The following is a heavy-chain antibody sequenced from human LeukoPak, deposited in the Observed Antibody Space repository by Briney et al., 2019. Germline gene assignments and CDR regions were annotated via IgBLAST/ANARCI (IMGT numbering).Heavy chain of an antibody. D-gene: IGHD2-15*01. Sequence: PGGSLRLSCVASGITFSNAWMSWGRQAPGKGLEWVGRIKSKTDGGATDYAAPVKGRFTISRDDSKNTLYLQMNSLKTEDTAVYFCTTKKVYCSGGSCYSGAFDIWGQGTMVTVSS. CDR3: TTKKVYCSGGSCYSGAFDI. J-gene: IGHJ3*02. CDR1: GITFSNAW. CDR2: IKSKTDGGAT. V-gene: IGHV3-15*01.